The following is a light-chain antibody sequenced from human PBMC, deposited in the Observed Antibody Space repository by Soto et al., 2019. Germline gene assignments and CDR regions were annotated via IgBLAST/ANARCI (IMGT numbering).Light chain of an antibody. Sequence: DIVLTQSPDSLAVSLGERATINCKSSQNILSSSNNKNFLGWYQQKPGQPPKLLIYWASTRESGVSDRFSGKGFRSVFTLTIPRLQAEDVAVYYRLQCYSTPLTFGGGTKVEIK. J-gene: IGKJ4*01. V-gene: IGKV4-1*01. CDR1: QNILSSSNNKNF. CDR2: WAS. CDR3: LQCYSTPLT.